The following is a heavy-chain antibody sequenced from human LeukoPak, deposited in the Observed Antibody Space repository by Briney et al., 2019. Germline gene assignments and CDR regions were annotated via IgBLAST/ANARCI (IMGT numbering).Heavy chain of an antibody. CDR2: ISGSGGST. V-gene: IGHV3-23*01. J-gene: IGHJ4*02. CDR3: AKVSRLYSSSWYLVPLFDY. Sequence: GGSLRLSCAASGFTFSSYAMSWVRQAPGKGLEWVSAISGSGGSTYYADSVKGRFTISRDNSKNTLYLQMNSLRAEDTAVYYCAKVSRLYSSSWYLVPLFDYWGQGTLVTVSS. D-gene: IGHD6-13*01. CDR1: GFTFSSYA.